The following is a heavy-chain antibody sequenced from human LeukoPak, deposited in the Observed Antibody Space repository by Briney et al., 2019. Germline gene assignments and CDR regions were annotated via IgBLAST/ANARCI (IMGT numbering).Heavy chain of an antibody. V-gene: IGHV4-4*07. CDR2: IYTSGST. Sequence: SETLSLTCTVSGGSISSYYWSWIRQPAGKGLEWIGRIYTSGSTNYNPSLKSRVTMSEDTSKNQFSLKLSSVTAADTAVYYCARDRRGSYYITDAFDIWGQGTMVTVSS. D-gene: IGHD1-26*01. J-gene: IGHJ3*02. CDR1: GGSISSYY. CDR3: ARDRRGSYYITDAFDI.